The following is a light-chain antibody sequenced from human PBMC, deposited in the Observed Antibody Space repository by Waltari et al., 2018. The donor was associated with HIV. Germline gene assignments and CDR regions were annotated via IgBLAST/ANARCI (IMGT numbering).Light chain of an antibody. Sequence: DIQMTQSPSSLSASVGDRVTIPCQASQDISSYLSWYQQKPGKAPKLLIYDASDLETGVPSRFSGSGSGTDFTFTIRSLQPADIATYYCQQYDNVPVTFGPGTKVEIK. CDR2: DAS. J-gene: IGKJ3*01. CDR3: QQYDNVPVT. V-gene: IGKV1-33*01. CDR1: QDISSY.